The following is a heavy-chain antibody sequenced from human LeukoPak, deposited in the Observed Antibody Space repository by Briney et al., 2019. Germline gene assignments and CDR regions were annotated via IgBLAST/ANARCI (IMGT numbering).Heavy chain of an antibody. CDR3: ARRLPGVGRHLFDI. CDR2: IYYSGST. V-gene: IGHV4-39*07. J-gene: IGHJ3*02. Sequence: PSETLSLTCTVSGGSISSSSYYWGWIRQPPGKGLEWIGSIYYSGSTYYNPSLKSRVTISVDTSKNQSSLKLSSVTAADTAVYYCARRLPGVGRHLFDIWGQGTMVTVSS. D-gene: IGHD3-10*01. CDR1: GGSISSSSYY.